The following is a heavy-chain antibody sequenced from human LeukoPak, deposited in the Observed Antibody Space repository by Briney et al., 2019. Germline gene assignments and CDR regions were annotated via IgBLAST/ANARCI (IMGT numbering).Heavy chain of an antibody. D-gene: IGHD6-13*01. J-gene: IGHJ4*02. Sequence: GGSLRLSCVVSGFTFSNYWMTWVRQAPGKGLEWVANIQQDGSEKYYVDSVKGRFTISRDNAKNSLYLQMNSLRAEDTAVYYCAREAAGHFDYWGQGTLVTVSS. CDR2: IQQDGSEK. CDR3: AREAAGHFDY. CDR1: GFTFSNYW. V-gene: IGHV3-7*03.